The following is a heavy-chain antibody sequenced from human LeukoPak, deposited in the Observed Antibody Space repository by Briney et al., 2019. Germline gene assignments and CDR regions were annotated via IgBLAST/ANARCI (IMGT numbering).Heavy chain of an antibody. Sequence: PGGSLRLSCAASGFAVSNSYMSWVRQAPGKGLEWVAGISYDESNKYYVDSVKGRFTISRDNSKNTLYLQMNSLRAEDTAVYYCAKGVSYGANGLVDYWGQGTLVTVSS. V-gene: IGHV3-30*18. CDR3: AKGVSYGANGLVDY. CDR1: GFAVSNSY. CDR2: ISYDESNK. J-gene: IGHJ4*02. D-gene: IGHD4-17*01.